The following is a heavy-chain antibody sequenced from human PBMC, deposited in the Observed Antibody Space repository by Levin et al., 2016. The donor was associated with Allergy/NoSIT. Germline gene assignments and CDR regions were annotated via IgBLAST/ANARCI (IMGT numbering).Heavy chain of an antibody. V-gene: IGHV3-30-3*01. J-gene: IGHJ5*02. D-gene: IGHD4-17*01. CDR2: ISYDGSNK. CDR3: ARALGSTVTTCWFDP. Sequence: VRQAPGKGLEWVAVISYDGSNKYYADSVKGRFTISRDNSKNTLYLQMNSLRAEDTAVYYCARALGSTVTTCWFDPWGQGTLVTVSS.